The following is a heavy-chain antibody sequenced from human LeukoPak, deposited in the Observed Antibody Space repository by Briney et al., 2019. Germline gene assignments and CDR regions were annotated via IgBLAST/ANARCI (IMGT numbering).Heavy chain of an antibody. CDR3: AKDLSGYSYGYRAYYYGMDV. J-gene: IGHJ6*02. CDR1: GFTFSSYG. V-gene: IGHV3-30*18. CDR2: ISDDGSNK. D-gene: IGHD5-18*01. Sequence: GGSLRLSCAASGFTFSSYGMHWVRQAPGKGREWVAVISDDGSNKYYADSVKGRFTISRDNSKNTLYLQMNSLRAEDTAVYYCAKDLSGYSYGYRAYYYGMDVWGQGTTVTVSS.